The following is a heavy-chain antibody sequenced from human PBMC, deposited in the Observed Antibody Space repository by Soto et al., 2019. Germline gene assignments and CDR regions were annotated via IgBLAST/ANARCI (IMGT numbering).Heavy chain of an antibody. J-gene: IGHJ4*02. CDR3: AKDRGSSGWYGFDY. D-gene: IGHD6-19*01. CDR2: ISYDGSNK. V-gene: IGHV3-30*18. CDR1: GFTFSSYG. Sequence: GGSLRLSXAASGFTFSSYGMHWVRQAPGKGLEWVAVISYDGSNKYYADSVKGRFTISRDNSKNTLYLQMNSLRAEDTAVYYCAKDRGSSGWYGFDYWGQGTLVT.